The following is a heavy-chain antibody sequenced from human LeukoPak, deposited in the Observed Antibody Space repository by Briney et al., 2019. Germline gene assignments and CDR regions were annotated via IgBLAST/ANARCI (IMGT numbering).Heavy chain of an antibody. CDR2: IYPGDSDT. CDR1: GYSFTSYW. J-gene: IGHJ5*02. Sequence: GESLKISSKGSGYSFTSYWIGWVRPMPGKGLEWMGIIYPGDSDTRYSPSFQGQVTISADKSISTAYLQWSSLKASDTAMYYCARIEAAAGTNWFDPWGQGTLVTVSS. V-gene: IGHV5-51*01. D-gene: IGHD6-13*01. CDR3: ARIEAAAGTNWFDP.